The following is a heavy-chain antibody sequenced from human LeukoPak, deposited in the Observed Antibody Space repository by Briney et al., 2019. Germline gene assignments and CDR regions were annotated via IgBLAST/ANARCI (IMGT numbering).Heavy chain of an antibody. CDR3: ARDIRFGP. V-gene: IGHV3-74*01. CDR1: GFTFSNYW. D-gene: IGHD2-21*01. Sequence: GGSLRLSCAASGFTFSNYWMHWVRQAPGKGLVWVSRIIGDGSSTNYADSVKGRFTNSRDNAMNTLYLQMNSLRVEDTAVYYCARDIRFGPWGQGTLVTVSS. CDR2: IIGDGSST. J-gene: IGHJ5*02.